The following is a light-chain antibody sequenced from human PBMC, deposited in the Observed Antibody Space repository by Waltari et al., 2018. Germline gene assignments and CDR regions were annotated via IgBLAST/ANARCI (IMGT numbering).Light chain of an antibody. CDR1: QRHLHTNGLHY. J-gene: IGKJ5*01. Sequence: DIVMPQSPLSLPVTPGEPASIACSPSQRHLHTNGLHYLWWYLQRPGQSPQLLLYLGINRASGVPDRFSGSRSGTAFTLKISSVEAEDVGVYYCMQTLKSPVTFGQGTRLEIK. CDR3: MQTLKSPVT. V-gene: IGKV2-28*01. CDR2: LGI.